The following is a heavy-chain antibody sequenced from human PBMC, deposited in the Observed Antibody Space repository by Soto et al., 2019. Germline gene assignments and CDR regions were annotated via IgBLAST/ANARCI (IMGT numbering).Heavy chain of an antibody. CDR1: GLTVSSNY. Sequence: GGSLRLSCTASGLTVSSNYMSWVLQAPGKGLEWVSGLSDSGGSIYYADSVRGRFTISRDNSMNTLYLQMNTLRAEDTAIYYCAKVSSSWYAGFFDLWGQGTLVTVSS. D-gene: IGHD6-13*01. CDR3: AKVSSSWYAGFFDL. V-gene: IGHV3-23*01. CDR2: LSDSGGSI. J-gene: IGHJ4*02.